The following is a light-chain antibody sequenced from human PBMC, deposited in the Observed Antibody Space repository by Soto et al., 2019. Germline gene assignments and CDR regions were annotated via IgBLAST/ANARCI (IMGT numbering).Light chain of an antibody. V-gene: IGKV1-5*01. J-gene: IGKJ1*01. CDR1: QGISSR. CDR3: QQYNSYPWT. CDR2: DAS. Sequence: DIQMTQSPSTLSASVGDRVTITCRASQGISSRLAWYQQKPGKAPQLLIYDASSLESGVPSRFSGSGSGTEFTLTISSLQPDDFATYYCQQYNSYPWTFGQGTKVDIK.